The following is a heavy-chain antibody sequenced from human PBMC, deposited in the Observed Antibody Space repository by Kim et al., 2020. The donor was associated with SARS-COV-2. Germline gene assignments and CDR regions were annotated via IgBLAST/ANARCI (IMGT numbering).Heavy chain of an antibody. J-gene: IGHJ3*02. CDR2: IDPSDSYT. V-gene: IGHV5-10-1*01. D-gene: IGHD6-13*01. CDR1: GYSFTDYW. Sequence: GESLKISCKVSGYSFTDYWITWVRQMPGKGLEWMGRIDPSDSYTNYSPSFQGHVTISADKSISTAYLQWSSLKASDTAMYYCARLGWGIAVGGARLRDAFDIWGQGTMVTVSS. CDR3: ARLGWGIAVGGARLRDAFDI.